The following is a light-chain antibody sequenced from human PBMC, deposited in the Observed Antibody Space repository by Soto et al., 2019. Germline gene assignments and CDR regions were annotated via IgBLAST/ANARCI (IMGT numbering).Light chain of an antibody. CDR1: QGISNY. V-gene: IGKV1-27*01. J-gene: IGKJ1*01. CDR3: QKYNYAPRT. Sequence: DIQMTQSPSSLSGSVGDSVTITCRASQGISNYLAWYQQKPGKAPTLFIYAASTLQSGVPSRFSGSGSGTDITLTTSSLPPEDVATYFWQKYNYAPRTFGQGTKVEIK. CDR2: AAS.